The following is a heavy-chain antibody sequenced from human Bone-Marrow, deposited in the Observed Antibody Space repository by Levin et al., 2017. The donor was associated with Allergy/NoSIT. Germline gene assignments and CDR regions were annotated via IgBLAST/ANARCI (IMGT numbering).Heavy chain of an antibody. CDR3: VRDDTNDRGDHYFYYSMGV. CDR1: GFTVSSHY. D-gene: IGHD2-21*01. V-gene: IGHV3-66*01. Sequence: GGSLRLSCAASGFTVSSHYVSWVRQAPGKGLEWVSAVYSGGNRYYVESVKGRFTISRDSSKNMVYLQMNNLRVEDTAVYYCVRDDTNDRGDHYFYYSMGVWDQGTTFIVSS. CDR2: VYSGGNR. J-gene: IGHJ6*02.